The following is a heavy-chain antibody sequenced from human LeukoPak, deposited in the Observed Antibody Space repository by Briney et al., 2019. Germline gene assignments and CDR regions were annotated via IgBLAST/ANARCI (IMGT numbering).Heavy chain of an antibody. CDR3: ARGWSSSWYFY. J-gene: IGHJ1*01. CDR2: ISGSGEST. V-gene: IGHV3-23*01. D-gene: IGHD6-13*01. CDR1: GFTVSSYA. Sequence: GGSLRLSCAASGFTVSSYAMSWVRQAPGKGLEWVSVISGSGESTYYADSVKGRVTISRDNAKNSLYLQMNSLRAEDTALYYCARGWSSSWYFYWGQGTLVTVSS.